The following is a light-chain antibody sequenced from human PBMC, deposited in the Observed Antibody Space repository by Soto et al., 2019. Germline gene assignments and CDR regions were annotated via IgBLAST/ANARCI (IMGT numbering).Light chain of an antibody. CDR2: HAY. CDR3: QQYNGT. J-gene: IGKJ1*01. Sequence: DIQMTQSPSSLSASVGDRVTLTCRASQSISSWLAWYQQKPGKAPKLLIYHAYSLESGAPSRFSGSGSGTEFIFTISSLQPDDSATYYCQQYNGTFGQGTKVDNK. V-gene: IGKV1-5*01. CDR1: QSISSW.